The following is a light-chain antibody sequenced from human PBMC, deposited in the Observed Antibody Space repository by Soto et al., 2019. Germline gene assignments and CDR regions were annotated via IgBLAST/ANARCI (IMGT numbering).Light chain of an antibody. CDR2: GNS. J-gene: IGLJ3*02. Sequence: QSVLTQPPSVSGAPGQRVTISCTGSSSNIGAGYDVHWYQQLPGTAPKLLIYGNSNRPSGVPDRFSGSKSGTSASLAITGLQAEDEADYYCQSYDSSLSGPNWVFGGGTKLPVL. CDR3: QSYDSSLSGPNWV. V-gene: IGLV1-40*01. CDR1: SSNIGAGYD.